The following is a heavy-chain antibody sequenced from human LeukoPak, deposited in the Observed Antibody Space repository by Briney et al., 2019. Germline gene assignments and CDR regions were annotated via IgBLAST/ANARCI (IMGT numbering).Heavy chain of an antibody. CDR1: GYTFTGYY. D-gene: IGHD3-22*01. CDR2: INPNSGGT. V-gene: IGHV1-2*02. J-gene: IGHJ2*01. CDR3: ARDYYDSSGYPDYWYFDL. Sequence: ASVKVSCKASGYTFTGYYMHWVRQAPGQGLEWMGWINPNSGGTNYAQKFQGRVTMTRDTSISTAYMELSRLRSDDTAVYYCARDYYDSSGYPDYWYFDLWGHGTLVTVSS.